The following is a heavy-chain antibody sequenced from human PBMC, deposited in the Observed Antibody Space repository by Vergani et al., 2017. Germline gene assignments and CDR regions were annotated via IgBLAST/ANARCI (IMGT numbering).Heavy chain of an antibody. CDR3: ARENGGNFYYYYMDV. CDR1: GGSISSYY. CDR2: IYYSGST. V-gene: IGHV4-59*01. J-gene: IGHJ6*03. D-gene: IGHD3-16*01. Sequence: QVQLQESGPGLVKPSETLSLTCTVSGGSISSYYWSWIRQPPGKGLEWIGYIYYSGSTNYNPSLKSRVTISVDTSKNQFSLKLSSVTAADTAVYYCARENGGNFYYYYMDVWGKGTTVTVSS.